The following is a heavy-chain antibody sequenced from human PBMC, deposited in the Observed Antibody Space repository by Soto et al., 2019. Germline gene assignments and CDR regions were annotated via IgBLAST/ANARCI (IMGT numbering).Heavy chain of an antibody. J-gene: IGHJ5*02. V-gene: IGHV3-7*01. CDR2: IKQDGSAK. Sequence: VLLSLSCIASGFAFTSYWMCWIRQAPGKGPEWLANIKQDGSAKYYMNSVKGLFTISRDNAKNSLYLQMNSLRAEDAAVYYCARAGGYDYWSFSAPWGQGTLVTVSS. D-gene: IGHD3-3*01. CDR1: GFAFTSYW. CDR3: ARAGGYDYWSFSAP.